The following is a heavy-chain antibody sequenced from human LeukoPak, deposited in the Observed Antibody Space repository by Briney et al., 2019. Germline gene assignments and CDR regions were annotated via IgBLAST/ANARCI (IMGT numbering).Heavy chain of an antibody. Sequence: PGGSLRLSCAASGFTFSSYAMSWVRQAPGKGLEWVSAISGSGGSTYYADSVKGRFTISRDNSKNTLYLQMNSLRAEDTAVYYCAKEVPAIITMIVVVTPGGQDAFDIWGQGTMVTVSS. CDR1: GFTFSSYA. CDR2: ISGSGGST. J-gene: IGHJ3*02. CDR3: AKEVPAIITMIVVVTPGGQDAFDI. V-gene: IGHV3-23*01. D-gene: IGHD3-22*01.